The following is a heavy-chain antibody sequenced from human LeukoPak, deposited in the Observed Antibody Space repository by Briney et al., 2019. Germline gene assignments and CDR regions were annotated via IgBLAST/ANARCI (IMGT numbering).Heavy chain of an antibody. D-gene: IGHD3-16*02. CDR3: AREGNDYVWGSYRSFDY. CDR2: IIPILGIA. Sequence: GASVKVSCKASGGTFSSYAISWVRQAPGQGLEWMGRIIPILGIANYAQKFQGRVTITADKSTSTAYMELSSLRSEDTAVYYCAREGNDYVWGSYRSFDYWGQGTLVTVSS. CDR1: GGTFSSYA. V-gene: IGHV1-69*04. J-gene: IGHJ4*02.